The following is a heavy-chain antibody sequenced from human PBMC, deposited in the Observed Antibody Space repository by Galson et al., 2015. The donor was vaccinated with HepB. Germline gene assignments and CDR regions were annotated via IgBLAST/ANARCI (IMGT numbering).Heavy chain of an antibody. V-gene: IGHV1-46*01. Sequence: SVKVSCKASGYKFISYYMHWVRQAPGQGLEWMGIINPSGGSTDYAPKFQGRVTLTRDTSTSTVFMELSSLRSDDTAAYFCARGVLLWDGPDYWGQGTVVTVSS. CDR1: GYKFISYY. D-gene: IGHD3-10*01. J-gene: IGHJ4*02. CDR2: INPSGGST. CDR3: ARGVLLWDGPDY.